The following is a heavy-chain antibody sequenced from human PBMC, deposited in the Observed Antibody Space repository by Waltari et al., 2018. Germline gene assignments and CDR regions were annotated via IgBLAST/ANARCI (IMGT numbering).Heavy chain of an antibody. CDR3: ARAYYYGDYVPSYYFDY. J-gene: IGHJ4*02. D-gene: IGHD4-17*01. CDR1: GGTFSSYA. CDR2: IIPIFGTA. V-gene: IGHV1-69*01. Sequence: QVRLVQSGAEVKKPGSSVKVSCKASGGTFSSYAISWVRQAPGQGLEWMGGIIPIFGTANYAQKFQGRVTITADESTSTAYMELSSLRSEDTAVYYCARAYYYGDYVPSYYFDYWGQGTLVTVSS.